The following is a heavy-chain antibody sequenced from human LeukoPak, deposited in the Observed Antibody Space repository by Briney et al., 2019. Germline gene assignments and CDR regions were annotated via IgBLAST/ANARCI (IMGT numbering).Heavy chain of an antibody. V-gene: IGHV3-53*01. D-gene: IGHD5-18*01. CDR3: ARDRVDTAMDYYYYYGMDV. CDR1: GFTVSSNY. CDR2: IYSGGST. J-gene: IGHJ6*02. Sequence: PGGSLRLSCAASGFTVSSNYKSWVRQAPGKGLEWVSVIYSGGSTYYADSVKGRFTISRDNSKNTLYLQMNSLRAEDTAVYYCARDRVDTAMDYYYYYGMDVWGQGTTVTVSS.